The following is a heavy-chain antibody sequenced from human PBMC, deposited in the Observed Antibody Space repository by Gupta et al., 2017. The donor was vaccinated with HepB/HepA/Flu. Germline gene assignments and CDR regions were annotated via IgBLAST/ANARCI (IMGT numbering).Heavy chain of an antibody. J-gene: IGHJ4*02. CDR2: INSDGDII. V-gene: IGHV3-74*01. Sequence: EVQLVESGGGLVQPGGSLRPSCVASGFTFRRSWMYWVRQAPAKGLVCVSRINSDGDIINYADSVKGRFTISRDNVKNTLYLQMKSLRAEDMAVYYCTRDFDYWGQGTLVTVSS. CDR1: GFTFRRSW. CDR3: TRDFDY.